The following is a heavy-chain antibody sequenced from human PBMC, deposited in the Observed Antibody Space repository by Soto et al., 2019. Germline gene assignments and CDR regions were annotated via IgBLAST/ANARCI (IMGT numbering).Heavy chain of an antibody. CDR3: ARDPSITMVRGVIGEFDY. Sequence: GGSLRLSCAASGFTFSSYGMHWVRQAPGKGLEWVAVIWYDGSDKYYADSVKGRFTISRDNSKNTLYLQMNSLRAEDTAVYYCARDPSITMVRGVIGEFDYWGQGTLVTVSS. D-gene: IGHD3-10*01. CDR2: IWYDGSDK. CDR1: GFTFSSYG. J-gene: IGHJ4*02. V-gene: IGHV3-33*01.